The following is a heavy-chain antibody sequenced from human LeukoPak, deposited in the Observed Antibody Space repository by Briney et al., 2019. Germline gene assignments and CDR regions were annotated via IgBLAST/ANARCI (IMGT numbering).Heavy chain of an antibody. CDR1: GFTFSSYA. D-gene: IGHD3-9*01. J-gene: IGHJ4*02. V-gene: IGHV3-30*04. CDR2: ISYDGSNK. Sequence: GGSLRLSCAASGFTFSSYAMHWVRQAPGKGLEWVAVISYDGSNKYYADSVKGRFTISRDNSKNTLYLQMNSLRAEDTAVYYCAKDSLRYFNWLSPLDYWGQGTLVTVSS. CDR3: AKDSLRYFNWLSPLDY.